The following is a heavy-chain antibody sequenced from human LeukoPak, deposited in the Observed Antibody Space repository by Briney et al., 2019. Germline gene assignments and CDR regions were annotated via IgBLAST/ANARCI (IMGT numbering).Heavy chain of an antibody. CDR2: INHSGST. V-gene: IGHV4-34*01. CDR1: GGSFSGYY. D-gene: IGHD5/OR15-5a*01. CDR3: ARGSTIYGSDY. J-gene: IGHJ4*02. Sequence: PSETLSLTCAVYGGSFSGYYWSWIRQPPGKGLEWIREINHSGSTNYNPSLKSRVTISVDTSKNQFSLKLSSVTAADTAVYYCARGSTIYGSDYWGQGTLVTVSS.